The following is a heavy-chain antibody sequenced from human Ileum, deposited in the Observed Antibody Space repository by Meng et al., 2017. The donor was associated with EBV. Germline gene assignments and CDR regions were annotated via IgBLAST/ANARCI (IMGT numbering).Heavy chain of an antibody. D-gene: IGHD3-10*01. CDR3: ARGQNYYGSGSLIDY. CDR2: FSVYNGNT. Sequence: VLLVQGGAEVKKAGASVKVSCKASGYTFTSYGISWVRQAPGQGLEWMGWFSVYNGNTIYARKLQDRVTMTTDTSTSTAYMELRSLRSDDTAVYYCARGQNYYGSGSLIDYWGQGTLVTVSS. CDR1: GYTFTSYG. V-gene: IGHV1-18*01. J-gene: IGHJ4*02.